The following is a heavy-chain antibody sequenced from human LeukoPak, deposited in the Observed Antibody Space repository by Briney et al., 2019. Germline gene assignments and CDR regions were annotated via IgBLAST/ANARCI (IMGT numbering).Heavy chain of an antibody. CDR1: GFTYSSYS. CDR3: ARSSYSSSWYEGDY. D-gene: IGHD6-13*01. CDR2: ISSSSSYI. J-gene: IGHJ4*02. V-gene: IGHV3-21*01. Sequence: GGSLRLSCAASGFTYSSYSMNWVRQAPGKGLEWVSSISSSSSYIYYADSVKGRFTISRDNAKNSLYLQMNSLRAEDTAVYYCARSSYSSSWYEGDYWGQGTLVTVSS.